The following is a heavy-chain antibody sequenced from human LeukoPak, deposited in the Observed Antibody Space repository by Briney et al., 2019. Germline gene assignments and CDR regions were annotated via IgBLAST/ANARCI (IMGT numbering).Heavy chain of an antibody. D-gene: IGHD2-15*01. J-gene: IGHJ6*02. Sequence: GGSLTLSCAASGFTFSSYAMDWVRQAPGKGLEWVAGISYDGSKKYYADSVKGRFTISRDNSKNTLYLQMNSLRAEDTAVYYCARDPQDIVVVVAAKGGYYYGMDVWGQGTTVTVSS. CDR1: GFTFSSYA. CDR3: ARDPQDIVVVVAAKGGYYYGMDV. V-gene: IGHV3-30-3*01. CDR2: ISYDGSKK.